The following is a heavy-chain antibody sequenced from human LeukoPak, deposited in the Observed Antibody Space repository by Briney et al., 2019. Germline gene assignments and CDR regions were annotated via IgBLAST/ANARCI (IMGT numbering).Heavy chain of an antibody. CDR2: IYPGDSDT. D-gene: IGHD5-24*01. V-gene: IGHV5-51*01. CDR3: ARARGRDGYLATDP. Sequence: PGESLKISCKGSGYSFITYRIGWVRQMPGKGLEWMGIIYPGDSDTRYSPSFQGQVTISVDKSISTAYLRWSSLKASDSGMYYCARARGRDGYLATDPWGQGTLVTVSS. J-gene: IGHJ5*02. CDR1: GYSFITYR.